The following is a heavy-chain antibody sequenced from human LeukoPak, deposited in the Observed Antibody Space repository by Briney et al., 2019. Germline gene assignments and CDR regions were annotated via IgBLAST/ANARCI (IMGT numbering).Heavy chain of an antibody. CDR2: ISAYNGNT. J-gene: IGHJ4*02. CDR3: ARTYYYGSSAYYGSVDY. D-gene: IGHD3-22*01. Sequence: GASVKVSCKASGYTFTNYGISWVRQAPGQGLEWMGWISAYNGNTNYAQKLQGRLTMTTDTSTSTAYMELRSLRSDDTAVYYCARTYYYGSSAYYGSVDYWGQGTLVTVSS. V-gene: IGHV1-18*01. CDR1: GYTFTNYG.